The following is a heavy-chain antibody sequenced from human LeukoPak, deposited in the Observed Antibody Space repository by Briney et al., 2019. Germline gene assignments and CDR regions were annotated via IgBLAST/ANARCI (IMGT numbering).Heavy chain of an antibody. CDR2: IYYSGST. CDR3: ASLQYGDYVSI. CDR1: GGSISTYY. D-gene: IGHD4-17*01. V-gene: IGHV4-59*08. J-gene: IGHJ4*02. Sequence: SETLSLTCTVSGGSISTYYWTWARQPPGKGLEWIGYIYYSGSTNYNPSLKSRVTISVDTSKNQFSLKLSSVTAADTAVYYCASLQYGDYVSIWGQGTLVTVSS.